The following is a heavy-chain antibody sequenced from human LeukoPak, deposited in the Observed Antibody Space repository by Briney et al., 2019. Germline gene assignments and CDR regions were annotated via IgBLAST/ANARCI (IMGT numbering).Heavy chain of an antibody. CDR1: GFTFSNYA. J-gene: IGHJ5*02. Sequence: GGSLRLSCAVSGFTFSNYAMSWVRQAPGKGLEWVSTISGSGGSTYYADSVKGRFTISRDNDKNSLYLQMNSLSIEDTALYYCAKDRGYEVIFDPWGQGTLVAVSS. CDR3: AKDRGYEVIFDP. V-gene: IGHV3-23*01. D-gene: IGHD5-12*01. CDR2: ISGSGGST.